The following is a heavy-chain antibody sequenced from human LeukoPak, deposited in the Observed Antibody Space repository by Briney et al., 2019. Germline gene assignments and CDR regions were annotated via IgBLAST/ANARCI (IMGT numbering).Heavy chain of an antibody. J-gene: IGHJ1*01. Sequence: ASVKVSCKASGYTFTSYYMHWVRQAPGQGLEWMGIINPSGGSTSYAQKFQGRVTMTRDMSTSTVYMELSTLRSEDTAVYYCARGIYDSSDFEYFQDWGQGTLVTVSS. CDR2: INPSGGST. CDR1: GYTFTSYY. CDR3: ARGIYDSSDFEYFQD. D-gene: IGHD3-22*01. V-gene: IGHV1-46*01.